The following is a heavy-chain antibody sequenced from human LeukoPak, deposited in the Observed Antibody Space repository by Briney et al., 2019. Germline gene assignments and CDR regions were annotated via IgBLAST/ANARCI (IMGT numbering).Heavy chain of an antibody. V-gene: IGHV3-21*01. Sequence: GGSLRLSCSASGFTFSSYSMNWVRQAPGKGLEWVSSISSSSSYIYYADSVKGRFTISRDNAKNSLYLQMNSLRAEDTAVYYCARDLRFWSSGWYGFYYFDYWGQGTLVTVSS. CDR1: GFTFSSYS. CDR3: ARDLRFWSSGWYGFYYFDY. J-gene: IGHJ4*02. D-gene: IGHD6-19*01. CDR2: ISSSSSYI.